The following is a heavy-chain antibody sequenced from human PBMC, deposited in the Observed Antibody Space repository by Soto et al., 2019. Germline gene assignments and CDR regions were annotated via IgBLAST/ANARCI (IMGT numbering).Heavy chain of an antibody. Sequence: QVQLVQSGAEVKKPGASVKVSCKASGYTFTSYGISWVRQAPGQGLEWMGWISAYNGNTNYAQKLEGRVTMTTDTCKSTAYMELRSLRSDDTAVYYCAGDLGQWMSVSHMDVWGKGTTVTVSS. CDR3: AGDLGQWMSVSHMDV. J-gene: IGHJ6*04. CDR1: GYTFTSYG. CDR2: ISAYNGNT. D-gene: IGHD6-19*01. V-gene: IGHV1-18*01.